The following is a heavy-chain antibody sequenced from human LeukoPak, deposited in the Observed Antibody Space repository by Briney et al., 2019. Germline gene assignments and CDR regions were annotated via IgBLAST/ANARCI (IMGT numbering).Heavy chain of an antibody. CDR3: ARDDYGGLDY. CDR1: GFTFDDYA. D-gene: IGHD4-23*01. Sequence: PGGSLRLSCATSGFTFDDYAMHWVRQAPGKGLEWVSLISWDGGSTYYADSVKGRFTISRDNSKNSLYLQMNSLRAEDTAVYYCARDDYGGLDYWGQGTLVTVSS. CDR2: ISWDGGST. V-gene: IGHV3-43D*03. J-gene: IGHJ4*02.